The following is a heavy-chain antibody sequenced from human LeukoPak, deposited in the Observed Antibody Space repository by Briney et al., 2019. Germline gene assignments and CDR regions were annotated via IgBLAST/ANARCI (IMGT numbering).Heavy chain of an antibody. CDR2: ISSSSVYK. Sequence: GGSLRLSCAASGFTEFTFSSYTMNWVRQAPGKGLEWVSSISSSSVYKYYADSVKGRFTISRDDAKNSLYLQMNSLRAEDTAVYYCARVRYFSGMDVWGQGTTVTVSS. CDR3: ARVRYFSGMDV. J-gene: IGHJ6*02. V-gene: IGHV3-21*01. CDR1: GFTEFTFSSYT. D-gene: IGHD3-9*01.